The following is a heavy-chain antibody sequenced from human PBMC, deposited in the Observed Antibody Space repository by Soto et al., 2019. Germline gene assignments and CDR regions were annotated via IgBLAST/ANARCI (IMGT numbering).Heavy chain of an antibody. Sequence: SQTLSLTCALSGDSASSNSAAWNWIRQSPSRGLEWLGRTYYRSKWYNDYAVSVNSRITINPDTSKNQFSLQLNSVTPEDTAVYYCARDPRFGYCTNGVCYTGQFDPWGQGTLVTVSS. D-gene: IGHD2-8*01. J-gene: IGHJ5*02. V-gene: IGHV6-1*01. CDR1: GDSASSNSAA. CDR3: ARDPRFGYCTNGVCYTGQFDP. CDR2: TYYRSKWYN.